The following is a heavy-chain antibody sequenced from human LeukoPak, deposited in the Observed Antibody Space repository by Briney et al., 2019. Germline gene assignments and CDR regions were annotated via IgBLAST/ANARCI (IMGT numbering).Heavy chain of an antibody. V-gene: IGHV1-2*02. CDR3: ARETEYYDSSGYYPGHAFDI. CDR1: GYTFTGYY. J-gene: IGHJ3*02. D-gene: IGHD3-22*01. Sequence: ASVKVSCKASGYTFTGYYMHWVRQAPGQGLEWMGWINPNSGGTNYAQKFQGRVPMTRDTSISTAYMELSRLRSDDTAVYYCARETEYYDSSGYYPGHAFDIWGQGTMVTVSS. CDR2: INPNSGGT.